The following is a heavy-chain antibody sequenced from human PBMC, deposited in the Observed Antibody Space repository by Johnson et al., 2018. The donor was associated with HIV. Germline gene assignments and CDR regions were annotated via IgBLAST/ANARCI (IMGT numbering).Heavy chain of an antibody. D-gene: IGHD1-1*01. CDR1: GFTVSTNY. Sequence: VQLVESGGGLVQPGGSLRLSCAASGFTVSTNYMSWIRQAPGKGLEWVSVIYSGDTTYYAGSVKGRFTISRDNSKNTLYLQMNSLRAEDTAVYYCANPTGSDAFDIWGQGTMVTVSS. CDR3: ANPTGSDAFDI. V-gene: IGHV3-66*01. J-gene: IGHJ3*02. CDR2: IYSGDTT.